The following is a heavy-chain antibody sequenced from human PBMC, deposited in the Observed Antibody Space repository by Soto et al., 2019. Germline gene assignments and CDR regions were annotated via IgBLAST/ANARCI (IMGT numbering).Heavy chain of an antibody. J-gene: IGHJ3*01. V-gene: IGHV3-74*01. CDR1: GFTLSSYW. D-gene: IGHD6-13*01. CDR3: ARGSSTWRNALDV. Sequence: EVQLVESGGGLVQPGGSLRLSCAASGFTLSSYWIHWVRQAPGKGRVWVSGINSDVGSTNYADSVKGRFTISRDNAENTVYLQMNSLRGEDTAVYYCARGSSTWRNALDVWGQGTMATVSS. CDR2: INSDVGST.